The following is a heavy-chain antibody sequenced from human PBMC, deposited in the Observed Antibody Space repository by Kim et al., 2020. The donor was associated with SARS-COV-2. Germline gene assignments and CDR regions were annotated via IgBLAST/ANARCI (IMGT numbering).Heavy chain of an antibody. J-gene: IGHJ4*02. V-gene: IGHV1-18*01. CDR2: T. D-gene: IGHD4-17*01. Sequence: TKDAPSVQGRVTMTTDTSKSTAYMELRGLRSDDSAIYYCARGAYGDGSFDYWGQGTLITVSS. CDR3: ARGAYGDGSFDY.